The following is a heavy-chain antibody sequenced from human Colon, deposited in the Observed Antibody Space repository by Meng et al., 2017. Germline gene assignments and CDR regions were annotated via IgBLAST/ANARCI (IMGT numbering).Heavy chain of an antibody. D-gene: IGHD6-19*01. CDR1: GYTFTGYY. V-gene: IGHV1-2*06. Sequence: ASVKVSCKASGYTFTGYYMHWVRQAPGQGLEWMERINPNSGGTNYAQKFQGRVTMTRDTSISTAYMELSRLRSDDTAVYYCARYGRGSGWSDGNNWFDPWGQGTLVTVSS. J-gene: IGHJ5*02. CDR2: INPNSGGT. CDR3: ARYGRGSGWSDGNNWFDP.